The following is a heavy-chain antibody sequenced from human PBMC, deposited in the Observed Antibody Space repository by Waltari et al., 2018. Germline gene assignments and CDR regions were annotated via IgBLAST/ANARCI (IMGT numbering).Heavy chain of an antibody. CDR3: ATSIGRGILTGFGY. CDR2: LYPEEGET. V-gene: IGHV1-24*01. D-gene: IGHD3-9*01. J-gene: IGHJ4*02. CDR1: GYTLTELS. Sequence: QVQLVQSGAEVKKPGASVTVSCKVSGYTLTELSMHWVRQAPGKGLEWMGGLYPEEGETIDAQKFQGRVTMTEETATDTAYMELSSLRSEDTAVYYCATSIGRGILTGFGYWGQGTLVTVSS.